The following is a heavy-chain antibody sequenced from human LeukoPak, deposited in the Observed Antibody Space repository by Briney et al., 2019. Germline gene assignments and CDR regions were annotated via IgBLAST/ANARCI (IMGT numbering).Heavy chain of an antibody. V-gene: IGHV4-59*08. CDR2: ISYSGST. CDR1: SGSISTYY. J-gene: IGHJ4*02. CDR3: ARQAGSFTTFDF. D-gene: IGHD1-26*01. Sequence: SETLSLTCTVSSGSISTYYWAWIRQPPGKGLEGIGYISYSGSTKYNPSLTRRVTISLDTSKNQFSLELRSMTAADTAIYYCARQAGSFTTFDFWGQGTLVTVSS.